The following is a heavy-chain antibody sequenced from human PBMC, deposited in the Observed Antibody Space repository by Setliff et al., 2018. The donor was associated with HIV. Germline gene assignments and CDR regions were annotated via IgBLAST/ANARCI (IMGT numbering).Heavy chain of an antibody. Sequence: WASVKVSWKASGYTFTSYFIQWVRQAPGQGLEWMGIIYPSGGSTTYAPKFQGRVTMTRDTSTSTVYMDLSGLRSDDTAVYYCARVKGLRVRNWNDRPNASDLWGQGTMVTVSS. J-gene: IGHJ3*01. CDR3: ARVKGLRVRNWNDRPNASDL. D-gene: IGHD1-1*01. V-gene: IGHV1-46*01. CDR2: IYPSGGST. CDR1: GYTFTSYF.